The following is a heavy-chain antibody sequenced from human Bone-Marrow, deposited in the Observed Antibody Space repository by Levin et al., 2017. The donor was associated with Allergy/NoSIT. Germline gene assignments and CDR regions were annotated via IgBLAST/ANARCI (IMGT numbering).Heavy chain of an antibody. J-gene: IGHJ4*02. CDR1: GFTFGRYW. CDR2: IEQDGSKT. V-gene: IGHV3-7*01. D-gene: IGHD5-12*01. Sequence: AGGSLRLSCAVSGFTFGRYWMSWVRQAPGKGLKWVANIEQDGSKTFYVDSVRGRFTVSKDNAKSSLYLQVNSLRTEDTAVYYCARDSPGYGGYDYWGQGTLVSVSS. CDR3: ARDSPGYGGYDY.